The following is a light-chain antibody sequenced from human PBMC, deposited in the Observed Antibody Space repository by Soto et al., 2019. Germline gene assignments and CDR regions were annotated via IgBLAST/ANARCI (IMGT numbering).Light chain of an antibody. CDR1: QGISNY. Sequence: DIQMTQSPSSLSASVGDRVTITCRASQGISNYLAWYQQKPGKVPKLLIYAASTLQSGVPSRFSGSGFGTDFTLTISSLQHDDVASYYCQKYDSAPQTFGQGTKVEIK. J-gene: IGKJ1*01. CDR2: AAS. V-gene: IGKV1-27*01. CDR3: QKYDSAPQT.